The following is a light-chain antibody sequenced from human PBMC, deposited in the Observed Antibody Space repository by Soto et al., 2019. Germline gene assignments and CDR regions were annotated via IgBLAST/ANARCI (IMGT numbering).Light chain of an antibody. CDR1: QSVSSSY. J-gene: IGKJ3*01. Sequence: EIVLTQSPGTLSLSPGERATPSCRASQSVSSSYLAWYQQKPGQAPRLLIYGASSRATGIPDRFSGSGSGTDFTLTISRLEPEDFAVYYCQQYGSSPPNTFGPGTKVDIK. CDR2: GAS. V-gene: IGKV3-20*01. CDR3: QQYGSSPPNT.